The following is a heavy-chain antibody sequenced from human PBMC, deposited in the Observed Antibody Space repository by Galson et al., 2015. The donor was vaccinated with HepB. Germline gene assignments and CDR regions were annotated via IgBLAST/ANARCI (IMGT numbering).Heavy chain of an antibody. D-gene: IGHD6-13*01. CDR1: GFTFSDYA. CDR2: ITDTADTT. V-gene: IGHV3-23*01. Sequence: SLRLSCAASGFTFSDYAMSWVRQGPGKGLEWVSSITDTADTTYYADSVKGRFTISRDNAKNTLFLQMNSLRGDDTALYYCAKDSVARSSWATSDDDWGQGTLVTVSS. CDR3: AKDSVARSSWATSDDD. J-gene: IGHJ4*02.